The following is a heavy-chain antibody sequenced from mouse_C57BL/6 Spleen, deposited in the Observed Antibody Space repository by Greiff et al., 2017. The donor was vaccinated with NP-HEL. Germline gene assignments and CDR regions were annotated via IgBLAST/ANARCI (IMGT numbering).Heavy chain of an antibody. CDR3: ASTYYSNYHYAMDY. CDR2: IYPGDGDT. Sequence: QVQLQQSGPELVKPGASVKISCKASGYAFSSSWMNWVKQRPGKGLEWIGRIYPGDGDTNYNGKFKGKATLTADKSSSTAYMQLSSLTSEDSAVYFCASTYYSNYHYAMDYWGQGTSVTVSS. J-gene: IGHJ4*01. CDR1: GYAFSSSW. V-gene: IGHV1-82*01. D-gene: IGHD2-5*01.